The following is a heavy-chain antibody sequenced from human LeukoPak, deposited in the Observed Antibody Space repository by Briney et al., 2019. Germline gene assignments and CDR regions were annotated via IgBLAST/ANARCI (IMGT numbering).Heavy chain of an antibody. CDR1: GGSIRSYY. J-gene: IGHJ4*02. Sequence: PSETLSLTCTVSGGSIRSYYWSWIRQPAGKGLEWIGRIYGSGTITYNPSLKSRVSMSVDTSRNQFSLNLRYVTAADTAVYYCARVGQGIVGATRVVYWGQGTLVTVSS. V-gene: IGHV4-4*07. CDR3: ARVGQGIVGATRVVY. CDR2: IYGSGTI. D-gene: IGHD1-26*01.